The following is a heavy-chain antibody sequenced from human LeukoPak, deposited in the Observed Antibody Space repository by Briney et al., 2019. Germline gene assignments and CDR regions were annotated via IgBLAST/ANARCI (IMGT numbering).Heavy chain of an antibody. CDR3: ARGLITIFGVVIIGPSGFDP. Sequence: SETLSLTCTVSGGSISSGVYYWSWIRQHPGKGLEWIGYIYYSGSTNYNPSLKSRVTISVDTSKNQFSLKLSSVTAADTAVYYCARGLITIFGVVIIGPSGFDPWGQGTLVTVSS. J-gene: IGHJ5*02. CDR1: GGSISSGVYY. V-gene: IGHV4-31*03. CDR2: IYYSGST. D-gene: IGHD3-3*01.